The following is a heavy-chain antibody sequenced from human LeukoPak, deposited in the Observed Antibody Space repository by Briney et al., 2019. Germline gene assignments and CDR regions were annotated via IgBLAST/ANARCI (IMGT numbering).Heavy chain of an antibody. V-gene: IGHV3-30-3*01. CDR3: AKAGLLGY. J-gene: IGHJ4*02. CDR1: GFTFSSYA. Sequence: GGSLRLSCAASGFTFSSYAMHWVRQAPGKGLEWVAVISYDGSNKYYADSVKGRFTISRDNSKNTLYLQMNSLRAEDTAVYYCAKAGLLGYWGQGTLVTVSS. CDR2: ISYDGSNK. D-gene: IGHD1-26*01.